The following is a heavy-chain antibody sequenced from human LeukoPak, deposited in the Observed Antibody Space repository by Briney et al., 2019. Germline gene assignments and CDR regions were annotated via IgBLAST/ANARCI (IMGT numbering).Heavy chain of an antibody. J-gene: IGHJ4*02. D-gene: IGHD2-21*01. Sequence: PGGSLRLSCAAPGFTFSSYSMNWVRQAPGKGLEWVSYISSSSSTIYYADSVKGRFTISRDNSKNTVFLQMNSLRVEDTAVYYCAKSHCGRFSCSRVDYWGQGTLVTVSS. CDR1: GFTFSSYS. CDR2: ISSSSSTI. V-gene: IGHV3-48*01. CDR3: AKSHCGRFSCSRVDY.